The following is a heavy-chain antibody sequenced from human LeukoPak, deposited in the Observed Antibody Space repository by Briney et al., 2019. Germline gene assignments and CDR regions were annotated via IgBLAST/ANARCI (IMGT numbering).Heavy chain of an antibody. CDR2: INTDGSNR. J-gene: IGHJ4*02. D-gene: IGHD3-22*01. CDR1: GLTFSAAW. V-gene: IGHV3-7*01. CDR3: ADFDRS. Sequence: GGSLRLSCAASGLTFSAAWMSWVRQAPGKGLEWVATINTDGSNRYYVDSVKGRFTISRDNAKNSLYLQMDSLRADDTALYYCADFDRSWGQGTRVTVSS.